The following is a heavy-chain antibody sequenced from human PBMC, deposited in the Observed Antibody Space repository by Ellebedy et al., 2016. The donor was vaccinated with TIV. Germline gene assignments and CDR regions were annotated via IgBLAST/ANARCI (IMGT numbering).Heavy chain of an antibody. V-gene: IGHV1-69*13. J-gene: IGHJ4*02. CDR2: IITFSGTS. Sequence: AASVKVSCKASGGTLSIYAISWVRQAPGQGLEWMGGIITFSGTSNYAKKFQGRVTITADESTITVYMELSSLRSKDTAVYYCEREGGVYYFDYWGQGTLVTVSS. CDR1: GGTLSIYA. CDR3: EREGGVYYFDY. D-gene: IGHD1-26*01.